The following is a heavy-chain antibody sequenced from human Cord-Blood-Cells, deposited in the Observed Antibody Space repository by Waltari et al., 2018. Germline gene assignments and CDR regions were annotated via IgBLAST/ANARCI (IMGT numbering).Heavy chain of an antibody. V-gene: IGHV4-4*07. Sequence: QVQLQESGPGLVKPSQTLSLTCPVAGGSLSTSYWTSTRQPAGKGLEWIGRIYTSGSTNYNPSLKSRVTMSVDTSKNQFSLKLSSVTAADMAVYYCARDGSRYYYYGMDVWGQGTTVTVSS. CDR3: ARDGSRYYYYGMDV. CDR2: IYTSGST. J-gene: IGHJ6*02. CDR1: GGSLSTSY.